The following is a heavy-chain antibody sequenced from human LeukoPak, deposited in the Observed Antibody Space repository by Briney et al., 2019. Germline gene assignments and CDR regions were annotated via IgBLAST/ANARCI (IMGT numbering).Heavy chain of an antibody. CDR3: ARGRDGYND. CDR2: IYSGST. V-gene: IGHV4-59*08. J-gene: IGHJ4*02. CDR1: GGSISSYY. D-gene: IGHD5-24*01. Sequence: SETLSLTCTVSGGSISSYYWSWIRQPSGKGLEWIGYIYSGSTNYNPSLKSRVTMSVDTSKNQLSLKLTSVTAADTAVYYCARGRDGYNDWGQGTLVTVSS.